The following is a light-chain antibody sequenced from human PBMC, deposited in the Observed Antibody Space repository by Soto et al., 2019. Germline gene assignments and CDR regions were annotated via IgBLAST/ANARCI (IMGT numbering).Light chain of an antibody. CDR2: DVS. J-gene: IGLJ1*01. V-gene: IGLV2-14*01. CDR1: SSDVGGYNF. Sequence: QSVLTQPASVSGSPGQSIAISCTGTSSDVGGYNFVSWYQQHPGKAPKLMIYDVSYRPSGVSNRFSGSKSGNTASLTISGLQAEDEADYYCSSYTSSSTRVFGTGTRSPS. CDR3: SSYTSSSTRV.